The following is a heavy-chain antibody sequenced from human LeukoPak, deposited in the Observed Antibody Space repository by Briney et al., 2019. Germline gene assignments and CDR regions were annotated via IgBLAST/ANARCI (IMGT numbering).Heavy chain of an antibody. Sequence: GGSLRLSCAASGFTLILYSTNCVRQAPGKGLKWISYVMISSGNTKYADSVKGRFTISGDSAKDSVFLQMNSLRVEDTAVYYCASDHRYAFDNWGQGTLVTVSS. V-gene: IGHV3-48*04. CDR2: VMISSGNT. CDR1: GFTLILYS. CDR3: ASDHRYAFDN. J-gene: IGHJ4*02. D-gene: IGHD5-12*01.